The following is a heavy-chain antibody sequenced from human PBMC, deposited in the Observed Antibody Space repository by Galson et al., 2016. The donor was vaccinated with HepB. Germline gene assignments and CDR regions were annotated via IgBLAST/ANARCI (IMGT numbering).Heavy chain of an antibody. J-gene: IGHJ3*02. CDR3: ARDRDSGTTPEASGFVI. Sequence: SLRLSCAASGFNFSSYEMNWVRQAPGKGLEWVSYISASGDAIYYADSVKGRFTISRDNAKSSLHLQMNSLRGEDAAVYYCARDRDSGTTPEASGFVIWGQGTLVTVSS. D-gene: IGHD5-12*01. CDR1: GFNFSSYE. V-gene: IGHV3-48*03. CDR2: ISASGDAI.